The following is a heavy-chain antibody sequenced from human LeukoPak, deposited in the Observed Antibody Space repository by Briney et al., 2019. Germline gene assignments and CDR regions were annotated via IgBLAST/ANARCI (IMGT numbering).Heavy chain of an antibody. J-gene: IGHJ3*02. D-gene: IGHD1-26*01. CDR2: ISYDDTNK. CDR1: GFTFSNYA. CDR3: ARDLREHGVFDI. V-gene: IGHV3-30*04. Sequence: PGGSLRLSCAASGFTFSNYALHWVRQAPGKGLEWVAVISYDDTNKYYVDSVKGRFTISRDNSKNTLYLQMNSLRAEDTAVYYCARDLREHGVFDIWGQGTMVTVSS.